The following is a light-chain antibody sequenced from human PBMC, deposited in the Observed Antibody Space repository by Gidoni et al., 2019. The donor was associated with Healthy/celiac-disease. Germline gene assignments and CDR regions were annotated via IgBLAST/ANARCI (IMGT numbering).Light chain of an antibody. Sequence: SYELTQPPSVSVSPGQTASITCSGDKLGDKYACWYQQKPGQSPVLVIYQDSKRPSGIPERFSGSNSGNTATLTISGTQAMDEADYYCQAWDSLLGVFGTGTKVTVL. J-gene: IGLJ1*01. CDR1: KLGDKY. CDR2: QDS. CDR3: QAWDSLLGV. V-gene: IGLV3-1*01.